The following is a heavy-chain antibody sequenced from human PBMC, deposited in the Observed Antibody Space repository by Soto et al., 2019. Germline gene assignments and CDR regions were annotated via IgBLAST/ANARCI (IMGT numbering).Heavy chain of an antibody. J-gene: IGHJ4*02. D-gene: IGHD4-17*01. CDR3: ARRYGYYFDY. V-gene: IGHV4-59*08. CDR2: IYYSGST. CDR1: GGSISSYY. Sequence: QVQLQESGPGLVKPSETLSLTCTVSGGSISSYYWSWIRQPPGKGLEWIGYIYYSGSTNYNPSLKSRVTTSGDTSKNQMSRKLSSVTAADTAVYYCARRYGYYFDYWGQGTLVTVSS.